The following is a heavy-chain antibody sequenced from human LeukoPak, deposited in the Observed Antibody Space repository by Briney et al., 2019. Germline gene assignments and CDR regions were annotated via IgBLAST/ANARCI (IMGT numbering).Heavy chain of an antibody. CDR1: GGSISSYY. CDR3: ARYYYDSSGYYSESSGAFDI. CDR2: IYYSGST. D-gene: IGHD3-22*01. V-gene: IGHV4-59*01. J-gene: IGHJ3*02. Sequence: SETLSLTCTVSGGSISSYYWSWIRQPPGKGLEWIGYIYYSGSTNYNPSLKSRVTISVDTSKNQFSLKLSSVTAADTAVYYCARYYYDSSGYYSESSGAFDIWGQGTMVTVSS.